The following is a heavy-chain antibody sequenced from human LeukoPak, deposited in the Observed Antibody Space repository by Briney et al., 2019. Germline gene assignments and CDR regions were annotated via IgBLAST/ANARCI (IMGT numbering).Heavy chain of an antibody. CDR1: GYTFTSYA. CDR3: AREAGRWIQINWFDP. J-gene: IGHJ5*02. V-gene: IGHV1-18*01. Sequence: GASVKVSCKASGYTFTSYATSWVRQAPGQGLEWMGWIIPYNGNTNCAQKLQGRVTMTTDTSTSTAYMELRSLRSDDTAVYYCAREAGRWIQINWFDPWGQGTLVTVSS. CDR2: IIPYNGNT. D-gene: IGHD5-24*01.